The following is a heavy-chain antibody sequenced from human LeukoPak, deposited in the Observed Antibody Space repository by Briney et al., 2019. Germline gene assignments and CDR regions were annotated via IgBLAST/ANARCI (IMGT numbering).Heavy chain of an antibody. CDR2: IFNTGST. Sequence: SETLSLTCTVSDASISSSYFYWNWIRQPPGKGLEWIGYIFNTGSTNYDPSLKSRVSMSVDRSKNQFSLKLSAVTAADTAVYFCARGDYGSGTFPFDYWGQGILVTVSS. CDR1: DASISSSYFY. CDR3: ARGDYGSGTFPFDY. V-gene: IGHV4-61*01. J-gene: IGHJ4*02. D-gene: IGHD3-10*01.